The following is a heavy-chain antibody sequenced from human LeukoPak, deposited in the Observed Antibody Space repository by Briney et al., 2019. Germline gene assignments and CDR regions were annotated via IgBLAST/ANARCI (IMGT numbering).Heavy chain of an antibody. D-gene: IGHD3-3*01. CDR3: AREYGRSGPDAFDI. CDR2: IIPIFGTA. J-gene: IGHJ3*02. CDR1: GGTFSSYA. V-gene: IGHV1-69*06. Sequence: ASVKVSCKASGGTFSSYAISWVRQAPGQGLEWMGGIIPIFGTANYAQKFQGRVTITADKSTSTAYMELSSLRSEDTAVYYCAREYGRSGPDAFDIWGQGTMVTVSS.